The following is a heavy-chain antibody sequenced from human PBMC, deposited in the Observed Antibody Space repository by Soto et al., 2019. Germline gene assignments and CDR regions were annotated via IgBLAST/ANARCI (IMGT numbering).Heavy chain of an antibody. V-gene: IGHV1-18*01. CDR1: GYTFRNYG. CDR3: ARAQGSTPNYLLDP. D-gene: IGHD1-7*01. Sequence: QVQLVQSGAEVKKPGASVKVSCKASGYTFRNYGISWVRQAPGQGLEWMGWISDYSGNTNYAQKLQGRVTMTTDTSTSTDNMELRSLRYDDTAGYYGARAQGSTPNYLLDPGGHGTLVTVSS. J-gene: IGHJ5*02. CDR2: ISDYSGNT.